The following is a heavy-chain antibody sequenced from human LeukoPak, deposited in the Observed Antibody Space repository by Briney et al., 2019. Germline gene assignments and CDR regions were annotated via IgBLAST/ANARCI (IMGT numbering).Heavy chain of an antibody. CDR3: AHSANYYGSGSYAFYFDY. CDR2: IYWDDDK. V-gene: IGHV2-5*02. D-gene: IGHD3-10*01. J-gene: IGHJ4*02. Sequence: SGLTLVKPTQTLTLTCTFSGFLLSTRGVGVGWIRKPPGKALEWLALIYWDDDKRYSPSLKSRLTITKDTSKNQVVLTMTNMDPVDTATYYCAHSANYYGSGSYAFYFDYWGQGTLVTVSS. CDR1: GFLLSTRGVG.